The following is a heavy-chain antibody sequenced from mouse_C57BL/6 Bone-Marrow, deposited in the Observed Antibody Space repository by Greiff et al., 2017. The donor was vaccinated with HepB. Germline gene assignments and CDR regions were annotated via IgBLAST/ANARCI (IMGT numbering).Heavy chain of an antibody. CDR1: GFTFSDYG. CDR3: ARPYCYGSSPYWYFDV. D-gene: IGHD1-1*01. V-gene: IGHV5-17*01. CDR2: ISSGSSTI. Sequence: DVQLQESGGGLVKPGGSLKLSCAASGFTFSDYGMHWVRQAPEKGLEWVAYISSGSSTIYYADTVKGRFTISRDNAKNTLFLQMTRLRSEDTAMYYCARPYCYGSSPYWYFDVWGTGTTVTVSS. J-gene: IGHJ1*03.